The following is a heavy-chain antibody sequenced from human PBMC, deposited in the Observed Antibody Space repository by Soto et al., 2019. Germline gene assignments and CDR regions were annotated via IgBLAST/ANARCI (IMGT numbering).Heavy chain of an antibody. CDR2: ISAYNGKT. CDR3: ARGGDVNYYHGMDV. Sequence: QVQLVQSGGEVKKPGASVKLSCTASGYTFTSYGISWVRQTPGQGLEWMGWISAYNGKTNYAQNVQGRVTMTTDTPTRTAYMDLRSLRSDATAVYYCARGGDVNYYHGMDVWGQGTTVTVSS. D-gene: IGHD5-12*01. V-gene: IGHV1-18*01. J-gene: IGHJ6*02. CDR1: GYTFTSYG.